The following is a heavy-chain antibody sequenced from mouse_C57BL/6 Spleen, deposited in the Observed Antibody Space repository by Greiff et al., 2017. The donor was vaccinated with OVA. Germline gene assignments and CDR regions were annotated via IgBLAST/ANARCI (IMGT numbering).Heavy chain of an antibody. CDR2: IRSKSSNYAT. CDR3: VRERTGTETFDY. D-gene: IGHD4-1*01. J-gene: IGHJ2*01. CDR1: GFTFNTYA. Sequence: EVQRVESGGGLVQPKGSLKLSCAASGFTFNTYAMHWVRQAPGKGLEWVARIRSKSSNYATYYADSVKDRFTISRDDSQSMLYLQMNNLKTEDTAMYCCVRERTGTETFDYWGQGTTLTVSS. V-gene: IGHV10-3*01.